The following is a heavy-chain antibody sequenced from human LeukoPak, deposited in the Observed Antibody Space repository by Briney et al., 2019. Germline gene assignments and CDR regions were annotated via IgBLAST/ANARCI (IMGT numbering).Heavy chain of an antibody. J-gene: IGHJ5*02. D-gene: IGHD1-26*01. CDR3: ARDVGRVGATGFNWFDP. Sequence: HPGGSLRLSCAASGFTFSSFWMTWGRRAPGKGLEWVANIKPDGTENYYVDSLKGRFSISRDNSKNTLYLQMNSLRAEDTAVYYCARDVGRVGATGFNWFDPWGQGTLVTVSS. CDR1: GFTFSSFW. V-gene: IGHV3-7*03. CDR2: IKPDGTEN.